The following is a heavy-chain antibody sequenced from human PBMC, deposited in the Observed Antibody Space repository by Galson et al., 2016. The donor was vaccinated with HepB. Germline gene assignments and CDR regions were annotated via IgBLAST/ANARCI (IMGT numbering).Heavy chain of an antibody. D-gene: IGHD3-10*01. CDR2: IYYSGGT. CDR1: GGSISSGGYY. V-gene: IGHV4-31*03. Sequence: LSLTCSVSGGSISSGGYYWSWIRQHPGKGLEWIGYIYYSGGTHYNPSLKSRATISVDMSKNQFSLYLSSVTAADTAAYYCARGSGSYYPYYYFGMDTWGQGTTVTVSS. J-gene: IGHJ6*02. CDR3: ARGSGSYYPYYYFGMDT.